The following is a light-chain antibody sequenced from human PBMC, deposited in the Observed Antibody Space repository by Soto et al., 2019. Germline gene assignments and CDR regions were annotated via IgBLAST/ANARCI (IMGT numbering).Light chain of an antibody. CDR3: HQYYTYPPT. Sequence: AIRMTQSPSSLSASTGDRVTITCRASQGISTYLAWYQQKPGKAPKFLIYAASTLQSGVPSRFSGSGSGTHFTLTVSNLQSEDFETYYCHQYYTYPPTLGGGTKVDI. CDR1: QGISTY. V-gene: IGKV1-8*01. CDR2: AAS. J-gene: IGKJ4*01.